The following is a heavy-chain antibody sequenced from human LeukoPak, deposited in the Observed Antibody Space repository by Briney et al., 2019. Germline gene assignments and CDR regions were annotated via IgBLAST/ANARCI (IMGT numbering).Heavy chain of an antibody. V-gene: IGHV4-59*12. D-gene: IGHD3-22*01. Sequence: SETLSLTCTVSGGSISSYYWSWIRQPPGKGLEWIGYVYYSGSTNYNPSLKSRVTISVDTSKNQFSLKLSSVTAADTAVYYCARDRYYYDSTGYSIFDYWGQGTLVTVSS. CDR1: GGSISSYY. J-gene: IGHJ4*02. CDR2: VYYSGST. CDR3: ARDRYYYDSTGYSIFDY.